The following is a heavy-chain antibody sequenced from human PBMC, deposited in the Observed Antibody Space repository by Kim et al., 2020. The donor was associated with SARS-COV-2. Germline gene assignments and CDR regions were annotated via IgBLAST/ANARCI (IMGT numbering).Heavy chain of an antibody. J-gene: IGHJ4*02. Sequence: GSTYYADTVKGRFTISRDNSKNTLYLQMNSLRAEDTAVYYCAKDPEWGLYWGQGTLVTVSS. CDR2: GST. V-gene: IGHV3-23*01. D-gene: IGHD3-3*01. CDR3: AKDPEWGLY.